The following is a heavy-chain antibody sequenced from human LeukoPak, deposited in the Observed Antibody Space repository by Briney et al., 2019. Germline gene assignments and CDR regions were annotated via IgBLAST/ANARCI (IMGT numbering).Heavy chain of an antibody. J-gene: IGHJ4*02. CDR1: GFTFSSYA. CDR3: ARILDSAWGELGY. D-gene: IGHD6-19*01. CDR2: ISDEGSNK. Sequence: GGSLRLSCAASGFTFSSYALYWVRQAPGKGLEWVAVISDEGSNKYYADSVKGRLTISRDNSKNTLYLQMNSLRAEDTAVYYCARILDSAWGELGYWGQGTLVTVSS. V-gene: IGHV3-30*04.